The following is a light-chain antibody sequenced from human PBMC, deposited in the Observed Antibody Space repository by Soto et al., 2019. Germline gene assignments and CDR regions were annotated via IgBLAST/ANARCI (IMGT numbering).Light chain of an antibody. J-gene: IGLJ3*02. Sequence: QSALTQPASVSGSPGQSSTISCTGTSSDVGGYNYVSWYQQHPGKAPKLMIYEVSNRPSGVSNRFSGSKSGNTASLTISGLQAEDEADYYFSSFTSINTWVFGGGTKLTVL. V-gene: IGLV2-14*01. CDR3: SSFTSINTWV. CDR1: SSDVGGYNY. CDR2: EVS.